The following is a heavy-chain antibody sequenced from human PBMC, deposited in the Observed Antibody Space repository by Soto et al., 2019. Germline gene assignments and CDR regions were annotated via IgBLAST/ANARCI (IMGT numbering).Heavy chain of an antibody. Sequence: VQLVQSGAEVKKPGSSVKVSCKASGGTFSSYAISWVRQAPGQGLEWMGGIIPIFGTANYAQKFKGRVTITADEATSTAYMELSSLRSEDTAVDYGASVGVGAAGYYCDYWGQGTLGTVTS. D-gene: IGHD2-8*01. J-gene: IGHJ4*02. CDR3: ASVGVGAAGYYCDY. V-gene: IGHV1-69*01. CDR2: IIPIFGTA. CDR1: GGTFSSYA.